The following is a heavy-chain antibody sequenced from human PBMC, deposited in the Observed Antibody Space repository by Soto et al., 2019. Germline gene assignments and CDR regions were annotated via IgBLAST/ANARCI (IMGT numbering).Heavy chain of an antibody. CDR3: ARSRVTYYYDRSAFDI. D-gene: IGHD3-22*01. CDR2: IIPIFGTA. Sequence: QVQLVQSGAEVKKPGSSVKVSCKASGGTFSSYAISWVRQAPGQGLEWMGGIIPIFGTATYAQKFQGRVTITADESKSTAYMELSSLRSEDTAVYYCARSRVTYYYDRSAFDIWGQGTMVTVSS. CDR1: GGTFSSYA. V-gene: IGHV1-69*01. J-gene: IGHJ3*02.